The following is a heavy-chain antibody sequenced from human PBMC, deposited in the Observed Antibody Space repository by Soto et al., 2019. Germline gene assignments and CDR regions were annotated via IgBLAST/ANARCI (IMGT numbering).Heavy chain of an antibody. Sequence: GGSLRLSCAASGFSFSSYGMHWVRQAPGKGLDWVAVIWYDGSNKYYADPVKGRFTISRDNSKNTLYLQMNSLRVEDTAVYYCARAQYTGSYFDACDIWGQGTMVTVSS. D-gene: IGHD1-26*01. CDR2: IWYDGSNK. J-gene: IGHJ3*02. CDR3: ARAQYTGSYFDACDI. V-gene: IGHV3-33*03. CDR1: GFSFSSYG.